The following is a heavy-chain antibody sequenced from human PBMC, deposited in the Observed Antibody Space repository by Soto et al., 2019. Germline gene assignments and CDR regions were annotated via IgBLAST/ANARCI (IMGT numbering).Heavy chain of an antibody. Sequence: APAEVSCKASGYTITSYDINLVRQATRLWLEWMGWMNPNSGNTGYAQKFQGRVTMTRNTSISTAYMDLSSLRSEDTAVYYCARGVLSGNYYFYYGMDVWGQGTTVTVSS. CDR2: MNPNSGNT. V-gene: IGHV1-8*01. D-gene: IGHD1-26*01. CDR1: GYTITSYD. J-gene: IGHJ6*02. CDR3: ARGVLSGNYYFYYGMDV.